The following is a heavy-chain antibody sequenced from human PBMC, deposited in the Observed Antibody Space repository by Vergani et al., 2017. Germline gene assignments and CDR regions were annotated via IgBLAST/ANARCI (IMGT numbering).Heavy chain of an antibody. D-gene: IGHD2-15*01. CDR3: ARDSLGSCDVICCDEVDY. J-gene: IGHJ4*02. V-gene: IGHV3-30-3*01. CDR1: GFTFSSYD. Sequence: QVQLVESGGGVVKPGGSLRLSCAASGFTFSSYDVHWVRQAPGKGLEWVAIISNDGNNKYYADSVRGRFTISRDNSKNTLYLVMNSLRVEDTAVYYCARDSLGSCDVICCDEVDYWGQGTLVTVSS. CDR2: ISNDGNNK.